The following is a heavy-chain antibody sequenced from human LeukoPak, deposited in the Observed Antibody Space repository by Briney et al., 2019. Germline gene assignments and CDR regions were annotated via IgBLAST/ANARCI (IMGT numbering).Heavy chain of an antibody. D-gene: IGHD4-23*01. J-gene: IGHJ2*01. CDR2: IFYDGRDT. V-gene: IGHV3-33*01. CDR3: SRDYGGNYWYFDL. Sequence: GRSLRLSCAASGFSFSTFGFHWVRQAPGKGLEWVAIIFYDGRDTNYADSVMGRFTISRDNSKNTLYLQLNSLGAEDTAVYYCSRDYGGNYWYFDLWGRGTLVTVSS. CDR1: GFSFSTFG.